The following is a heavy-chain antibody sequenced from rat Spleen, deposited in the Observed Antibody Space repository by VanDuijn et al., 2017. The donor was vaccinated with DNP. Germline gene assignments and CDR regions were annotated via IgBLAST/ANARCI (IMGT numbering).Heavy chain of an antibody. CDR2: ITASGAGT. J-gene: IGHJ2*01. CDR1: GFTFSDYN. CDR3: TRCSTRAARLFDN. V-gene: IGHV5S23*01. D-gene: IGHD4-1*01. Sequence: EVQLVESGGGLVQPGRSLKLSCAASGFTFSDYNMAWVRQAPKKDLEWVASITASGAGTSYRDSVKGRFTISRDNAKSSLYLQMDSLRSEDTATYYCTRCSTRAARLFDNWGQGAMVTVSS.